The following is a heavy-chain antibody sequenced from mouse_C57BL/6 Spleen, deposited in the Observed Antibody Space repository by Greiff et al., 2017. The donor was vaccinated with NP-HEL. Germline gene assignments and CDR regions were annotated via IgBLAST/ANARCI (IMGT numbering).Heavy chain of an antibody. CDR1: GYSITSGYY. CDR2: ISYDGSN. J-gene: IGHJ4*01. Sequence: EVKLLESGPGLVKPSQSLSLTCSVTGYSITSGYYWNWIRQFPGNKLEWMGYISYDGSNNYNPYLKNRISITRDTSKNQFFLKLNSVTTEDTATYYCAREADSRGYYAMDYWGQGTSVTVAS. CDR3: AREADSRGYYAMDY. V-gene: IGHV3-6*01.